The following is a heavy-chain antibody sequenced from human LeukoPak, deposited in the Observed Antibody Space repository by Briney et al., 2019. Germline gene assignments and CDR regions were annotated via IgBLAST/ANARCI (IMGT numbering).Heavy chain of an antibody. V-gene: IGHV3-74*01. CDR2: INEDGSST. J-gene: IGHJ4*02. CDR1: GYTFSRYW. CDR3: STDTFGARDS. Sequence: GGSLRLSCAASGYTFSRYWMHWVRQGPGKGLVWVSRINEDGSSTSYAESVRGRFTISRDNAKNTLYLQMNSLRAEDAAVYYCSTDTFGARDSWGQGTLVTVSS. D-gene: IGHD3-10*01.